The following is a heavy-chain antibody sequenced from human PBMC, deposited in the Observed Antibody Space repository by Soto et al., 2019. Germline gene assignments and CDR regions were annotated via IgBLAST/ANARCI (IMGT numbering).Heavy chain of an antibody. V-gene: IGHV3-48*01. D-gene: IGHD3-10*01. J-gene: IGHJ6*02. CDR3: AKDLYGSGSYADFYGMDV. Sequence: GSLRLSCAASGFTFSTYSMNWVRQAPGKGLEWVSYISSSSSTIFYTDSVKGRFTVSRDNAKNSLYLQMNSLRAEDTAVYYCAKDLYGSGSYADFYGMDVWGQGTTVTVSS. CDR2: ISSSSSTI. CDR1: GFTFSTYS.